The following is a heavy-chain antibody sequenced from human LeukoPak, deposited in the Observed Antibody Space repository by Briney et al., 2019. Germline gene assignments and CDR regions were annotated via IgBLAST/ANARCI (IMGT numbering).Heavy chain of an antibody. CDR3: AKVWLITGHYYFDY. CDR1: GGTFSSYA. J-gene: IGHJ4*02. Sequence: GASVKVSCKASGGTFSSYAISWVRQAPGQGLEWMGWISAYNGNTNYAQKLQGRVTMTTDTSTSTAYMELRSLRSDDTAVYYCAKVWLITGHYYFDYWGQGTLVTVSS. CDR2: ISAYNGNT. D-gene: IGHD3-22*01. V-gene: IGHV1-18*01.